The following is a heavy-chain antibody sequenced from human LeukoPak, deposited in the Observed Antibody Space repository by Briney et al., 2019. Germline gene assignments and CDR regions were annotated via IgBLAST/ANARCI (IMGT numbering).Heavy chain of an antibody. CDR2: IYYSGST. CDR1: GGSISSYY. Sequence: SETLSLTCTVSGGSISSYYWSWIRQPPGKGLEWIGCIYYSGSTNYNPSLKSRVTISVDTSKNQFSLKLSSVTAADTAVYYCAREEYSYGGYYYMDVWGKGTTVTVSS. CDR3: AREEYSYGGYYYMDV. D-gene: IGHD5-18*01. J-gene: IGHJ6*03. V-gene: IGHV4-59*01.